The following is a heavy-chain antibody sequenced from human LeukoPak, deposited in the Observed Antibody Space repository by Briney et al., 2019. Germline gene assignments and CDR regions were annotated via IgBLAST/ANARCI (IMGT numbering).Heavy chain of an antibody. J-gene: IGHJ6*02. Sequence: GGSLRLSCIASGFTFSNYWMSWMRQTPGKGLEWVANIKTDGSETYYADSVKGRFTVSRDNSKNTLYLQMNSLRVEDTAVYYCAKGYYDVLTGYVLWYYYALDVWGQGTTVTVSS. D-gene: IGHD3-9*01. CDR2: IKTDGSET. V-gene: IGHV3-7*03. CDR1: GFTFSNYW. CDR3: AKGYYDVLTGYVLWYYYALDV.